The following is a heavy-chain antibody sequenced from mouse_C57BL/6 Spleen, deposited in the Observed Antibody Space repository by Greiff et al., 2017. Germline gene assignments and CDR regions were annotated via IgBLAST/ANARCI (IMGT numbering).Heavy chain of an antibody. J-gene: IGHJ4*01. CDR3: ARERSDYAMDY. Sequence: QVQLQQPGTELVKPGASVKLSCKASGYTFTSHCMRWVKQRPGQGLEWIGNLTPGNGGPNYNEKFKSKATLTVDNSSSTAYLQLSSLISEASAVYYCARERSDYAMDYWGQGTSGTVSA. V-gene: IGHV1-53*01. CDR2: LTPGNGGP. CDR1: GYTFTSHC.